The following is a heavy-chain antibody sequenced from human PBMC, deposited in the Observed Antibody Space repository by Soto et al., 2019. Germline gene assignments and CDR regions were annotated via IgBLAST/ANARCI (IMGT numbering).Heavy chain of an antibody. CDR2: FDPEDGET. J-gene: IGHJ4*02. Sequence: ASVKVSCKVSGYTLTELSMHWARQAPGKGLEWMGGFDPEDGETIYAQKFQGRVTMTEDTSTDTAYMELSSLRSEDTAVYYCATAFGDLGFGDYWGQGTLVTVSS. CDR1: GYTLTELS. D-gene: IGHD3-10*01. CDR3: ATAFGDLGFGDY. V-gene: IGHV1-24*01.